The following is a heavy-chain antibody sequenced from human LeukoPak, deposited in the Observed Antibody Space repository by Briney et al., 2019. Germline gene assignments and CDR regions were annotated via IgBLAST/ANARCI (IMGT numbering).Heavy chain of an antibody. Sequence: GGSLRLSCAASGFVLSDYGIHWVRHGIGKGLDWVSGIGSAGDKYYAGSERGRFTISRENAENFVYLQMNGLRADDTAVYYCAIPPHMYSISGPDFDYWGQGTLVTVSS. CDR2: IGSAGDK. J-gene: IGHJ4*02. V-gene: IGHV3-13*01. CDR1: GFVLSDYG. D-gene: IGHD6-13*01. CDR3: AIPPHMYSISGPDFDY.